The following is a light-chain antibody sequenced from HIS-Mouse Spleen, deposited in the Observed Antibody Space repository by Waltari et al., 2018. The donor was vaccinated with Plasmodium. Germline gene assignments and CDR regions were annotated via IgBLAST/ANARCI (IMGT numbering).Light chain of an antibody. Sequence: QSALTQPASVSGSPGQSITISCTGTSSDVGGYNYVSWYQQHPGKAPNLMIYDVTNRPSGVSNCFAGSKSGNTASLTISGLQAEDDADYYCSSYTSSSTLVFGGGTKLTVL. V-gene: IGLV2-14*03. CDR3: SSYTSSSTLV. CDR2: DVT. J-gene: IGLJ2*01. CDR1: SSDVGGYNY.